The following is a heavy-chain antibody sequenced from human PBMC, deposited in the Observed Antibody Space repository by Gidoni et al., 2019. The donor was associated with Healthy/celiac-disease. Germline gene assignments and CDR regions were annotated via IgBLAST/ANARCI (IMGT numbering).Heavy chain of an antibody. V-gene: IGHV6-1*01. J-gene: IGHJ6*02. Sequence: QVQLQQSGPGLVKPSQTLSLTCAISGDSVPATSAAWHWIRQSPSRGLEWLGRTYYRSEWYNDYAVSVKSRVTINPDTSKNQFSLHLNSVTPEDTAVYYCARDDRDDYGMDVWGQGTTVTVSS. CDR2: TYYRSEWYN. CDR1: GDSVPATSAA. CDR3: ARDDRDDYGMDV.